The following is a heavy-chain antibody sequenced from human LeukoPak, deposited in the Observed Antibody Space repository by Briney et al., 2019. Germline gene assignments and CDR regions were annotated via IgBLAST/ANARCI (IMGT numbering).Heavy chain of an antibody. J-gene: IGHJ4*02. D-gene: IGHD4-17*01. CDR3: ARDRDAVTTGIFDY. CDR1: GFTFSSYS. CDR2: ISSSSSYI. V-gene: IGHV3-21*01. Sequence: GGSLRLSCAAPGFTFSSYSMNWVRQAPGKGLEWVSSISSSSSYIYYADSVKGRFTISRGNAKNSLYLQMNSLRAEDTAVYYCARDRDAVTTGIFDYWGQGTLVTVSS.